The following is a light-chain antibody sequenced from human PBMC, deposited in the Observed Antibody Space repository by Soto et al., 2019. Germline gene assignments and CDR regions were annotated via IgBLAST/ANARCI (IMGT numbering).Light chain of an antibody. CDR3: ATWDDSLSGPV. CDR1: SSNIGSNP. V-gene: IGLV1-44*01. Sequence: VLTQPPSASGAPGQRVTISCSGSSSNIGSNPVNWYQQLPGTAPKLLIYTDNERPSGVPDRFSGSKSGTSASLAIGGLQSEDEADYYCATWDDSLSGPVFGGGTKLTVL. J-gene: IGLJ3*02. CDR2: TDN.